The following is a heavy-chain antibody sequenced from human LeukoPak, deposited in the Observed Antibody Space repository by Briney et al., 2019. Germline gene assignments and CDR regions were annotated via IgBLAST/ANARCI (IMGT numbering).Heavy chain of an antibody. V-gene: IGHV4-59*08. J-gene: IGHJ6*03. D-gene: IGHD3-10*01. CDR1: GGSISTYY. Sequence: SETLSLTCTVSGGSISTYYWNRIRQPPGKGLEWIGYIYYTGSTNYNPSLKSRVTISVDTSKNQFSLELSSVTAADTAVYYCASVRRYYYYMDVWGKGTTVTVSS. CDR3: ASVRRYYYYMDV. CDR2: IYYTGST.